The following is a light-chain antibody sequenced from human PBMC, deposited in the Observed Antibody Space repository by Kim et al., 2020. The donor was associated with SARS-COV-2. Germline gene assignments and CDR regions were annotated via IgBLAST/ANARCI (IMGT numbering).Light chain of an antibody. Sequence: DIQMTQSPSSLSASVGDRVTITCRASQSISSYFNWYQQKPGKAPKLLIYASSSLQSGVPSRFSGSGTGTDFTLTISSLQTEDFATSCWKQSYSTPTLTFGGGTKLEI. CDR1: QSISSY. V-gene: IGKV1-39*01. CDR2: ASS. CDR3: KQSYSTPTLT. J-gene: IGKJ4*01.